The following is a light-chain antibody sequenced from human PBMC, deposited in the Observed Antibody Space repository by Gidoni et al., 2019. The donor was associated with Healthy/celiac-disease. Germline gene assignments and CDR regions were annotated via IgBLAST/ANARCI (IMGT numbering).Light chain of an antibody. J-gene: IGKJ1*01. CDR3: QQYNNWPLWT. CDR1: QSVSSN. Sequence: EIVMTQSPATLSVSPGERATLSCRASQSVSSNLAWYQQKPGQAPRLLIYDATTRATGIPARFSGSGSGTEFTLTISSLQSEDFAVYYCQQYNNWPLWTFXXXTKVEIK. CDR2: DAT. V-gene: IGKV3-15*01.